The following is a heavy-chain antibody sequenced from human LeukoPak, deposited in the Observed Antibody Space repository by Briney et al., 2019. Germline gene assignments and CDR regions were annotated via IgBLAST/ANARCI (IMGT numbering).Heavy chain of an antibody. CDR3: ARTKGQQLVLYYFDY. J-gene: IGHJ4*02. D-gene: IGHD6-13*01. Sequence: PGGSLRLPCAASGFTFDDYGMSWVRQAPGKGLEWVSGINWNGGSTGYADSVKGRFTISRDNAKNSLYLQMNSLRAEDTALYYCARTKGQQLVLYYFDYWGQGTLVTVSS. CDR2: INWNGGST. CDR1: GFTFDDYG. V-gene: IGHV3-20*04.